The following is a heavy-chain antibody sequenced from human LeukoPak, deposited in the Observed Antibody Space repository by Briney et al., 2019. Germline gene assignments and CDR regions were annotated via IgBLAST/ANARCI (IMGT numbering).Heavy chain of an antibody. Sequence: ASVKVSCKASGYTFTSYGISWVRQAPGQGLEWMGGFDPEDGETIYAQKFQGRVTMTEDTSTDTAYMELSSLRSEDTAVYYCTFRVGAMDYWGQGTLVTVSS. CDR1: GYTFTSYG. V-gene: IGHV1-24*01. D-gene: IGHD1-26*01. J-gene: IGHJ4*02. CDR3: TFRVGAMDY. CDR2: FDPEDGET.